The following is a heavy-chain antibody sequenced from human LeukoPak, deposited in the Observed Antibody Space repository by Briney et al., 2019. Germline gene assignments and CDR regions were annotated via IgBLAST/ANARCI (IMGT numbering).Heavy chain of an antibody. CDR1: GFTFSSYW. CDR2: INSDGSST. D-gene: IGHD6-6*01. CDR3: ASSPYSSPCFDP. J-gene: IGHJ5*02. V-gene: IGHV3-74*01. Sequence: GGSLRLSCAASGFTFSSYWMHWVRQAPGKGLVWFSRINSDGSSTSYADSVKGRFTISRDNAKNTLYLQMNSLRAEDTAVYYCASSPYSSPCFDPWGQGTLVTVSS.